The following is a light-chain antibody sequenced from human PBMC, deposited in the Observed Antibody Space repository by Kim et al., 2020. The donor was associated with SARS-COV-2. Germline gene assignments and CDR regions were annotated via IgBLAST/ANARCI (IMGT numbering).Light chain of an antibody. CDR3: QQDNSFPLT. V-gene: IGKV1D-12*01. Sequence: GDRVTITCRASQGINNWLAWYQQKPGKAPNLLIYAASNLQSGVPSRFSGSGSGTDFTLTISSLQPEDSATYYCQQDNSFPLTFGGGTKVDIK. CDR1: QGINNW. J-gene: IGKJ4*01. CDR2: AAS.